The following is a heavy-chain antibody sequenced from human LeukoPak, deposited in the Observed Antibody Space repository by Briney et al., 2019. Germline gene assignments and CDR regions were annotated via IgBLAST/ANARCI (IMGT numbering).Heavy chain of an antibody. Sequence: GGSLRLSCAASGFTFSRYTMNWVRQAPGKGLEWVSVIYSGGSTYYADSVKGRFTISRDNSKNTLYLQMNSLRAEDTAVYYCAREDHYYGSGNMYWGQGTLVTVSS. CDR2: IYSGGST. D-gene: IGHD3-10*01. CDR1: GFTFSRYT. CDR3: AREDHYYGSGNMY. J-gene: IGHJ4*02. V-gene: IGHV3-53*01.